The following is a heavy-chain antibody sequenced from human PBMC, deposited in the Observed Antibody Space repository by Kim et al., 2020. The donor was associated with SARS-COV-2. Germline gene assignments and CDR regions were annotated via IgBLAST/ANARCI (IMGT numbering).Heavy chain of an antibody. CDR3: TSGPYYYDSAAYYQDY. CDR2: IRSKRYGETT. V-gene: IGHV3-49*03. CDR1: GLNFGDYA. J-gene: IGHJ4*02. D-gene: IGHD3-22*01. Sequence: GGSLRLSCTTSGLNFGDYAMSWFRQAPGKGLEWVAFIRSKRYGETTEYAASVKGRFTIARDDSKRIAYLQMNGLKTEDTAVYYFTSGPYYYDSAAYYQDYWGQGTLVTVSS.